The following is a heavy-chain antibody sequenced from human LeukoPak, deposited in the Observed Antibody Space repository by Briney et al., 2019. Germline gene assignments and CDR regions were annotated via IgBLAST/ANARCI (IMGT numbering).Heavy chain of an antibody. CDR3: AREVRGVLNYYFDY. Sequence: SQTLSLTCTASGGSISSGGYYWSWIRQHPGKGLEWIGYIYYSGSTYYNPSLKSRVTISVDTSKNQFSLKLSSVTAADTAVYYCAREVRGVLNYYFDYWGQGTLVTVSS. CDR2: IYYSGST. CDR1: GGSISSGGYY. J-gene: IGHJ4*02. V-gene: IGHV4-31*03. D-gene: IGHD3-10*01.